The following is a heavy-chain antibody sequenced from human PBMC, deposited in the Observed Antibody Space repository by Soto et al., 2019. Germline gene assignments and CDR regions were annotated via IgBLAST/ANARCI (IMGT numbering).Heavy chain of an antibody. CDR1: GGSINSGDYY. CDR3: ARAKGLVTVTTSWFDP. Sequence: QVQLQESGLGLVKPSQTLSLTCTVSGGSINSGDYYWSSIRQPPGKGLEWIGYIYYSGSTYYNPSLKSRVSISADTSKNQFSLKLSSVTAADTAVYYCARAKGLVTVTTSWFDPWGQGTLVTVSS. V-gene: IGHV4-30-4*01. CDR2: IYYSGST. J-gene: IGHJ5*02. D-gene: IGHD4-17*01.